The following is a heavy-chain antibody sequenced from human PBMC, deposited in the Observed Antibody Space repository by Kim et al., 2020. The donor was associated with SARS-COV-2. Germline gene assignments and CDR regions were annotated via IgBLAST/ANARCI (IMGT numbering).Heavy chain of an antibody. V-gene: IGHV4-31*11. Sequence: SETLSLTCAVSGGSISSGGYFWSWIRQHPGKGLEWIGYIYYSGSTYYNPSLKSRVTISVDTSKNQFSLKLSSVTAADTAVYYCAGMRAFGVDYWGQGTLVTVSS. J-gene: IGHJ4*02. D-gene: IGHD3-10*01. CDR1: GGSISSGGYF. CDR3: AGMRAFGVDY. CDR2: IYYSGST.